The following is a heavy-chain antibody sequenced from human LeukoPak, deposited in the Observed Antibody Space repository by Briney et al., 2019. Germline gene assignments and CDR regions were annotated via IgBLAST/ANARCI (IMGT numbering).Heavy chain of an antibody. V-gene: IGHV3-74*03. CDR2: INSDGYSI. Sequence: GGSLRLSCAASGFTFSGYWMHWVCQAPGKGLVWVSRINSDGYSITYADSVKGRFTISRDNAKNTLYLQMNSLIAEDTAVYFCTRAGYSSGFDSWGQGTLVTVSS. D-gene: IGHD6-19*01. CDR1: GFTFSGYW. J-gene: IGHJ5*01. CDR3: TRAGYSSGFDS.